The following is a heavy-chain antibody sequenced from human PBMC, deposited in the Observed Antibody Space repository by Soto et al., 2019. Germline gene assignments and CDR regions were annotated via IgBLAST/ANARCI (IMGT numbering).Heavy chain of an antibody. CDR2: ISAYNGNT. J-gene: IGHJ6*02. CDR1: GYTFTSYG. Sequence: ASVKVSCKASGYTFTSYGISWVRQAPGQGLEWMGWISAYNGNTNYAQKLQGRVTMTTDTSTSTAYMELRSLRSDDTAVYYCARVGAIYDYVLGSYRSYYYYYGMDVWGQGTTVTVSS. V-gene: IGHV1-18*01. CDR3: ARVGAIYDYVLGSYRSYYYYYGMDV. D-gene: IGHD3-16*02.